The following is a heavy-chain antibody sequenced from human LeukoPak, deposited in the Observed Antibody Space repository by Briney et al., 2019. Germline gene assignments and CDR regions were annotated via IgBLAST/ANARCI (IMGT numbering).Heavy chain of an antibody. CDR2: IIPIFGTA. CDR3: ARDRLGAARPTYFDY. D-gene: IGHD6-6*01. V-gene: IGHV1-69*01. CDR1: GGTFSSYA. J-gene: IGHJ4*02. Sequence: SVKVSCKASGGTFSSYAISWVRQAPGQGLEWMGGIIPIFGTANYAQKFQGRVTITADESTSTAYMELSSLRSEDTAVYYCARDRLGAARPTYFDYWAQGTLVTVSS.